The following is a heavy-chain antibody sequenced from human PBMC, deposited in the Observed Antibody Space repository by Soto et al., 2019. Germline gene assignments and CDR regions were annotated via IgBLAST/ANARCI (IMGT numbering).Heavy chain of an antibody. Sequence: SVKVSCKASGGTFSSYAISWVRQAPGQGLEWMGGIIPIFGTANYAQKFQGRVTITADKSTSTAYMELSSLRSEDTAVYYCAKEYSSSRPYYYGMDVWGQGTTVTVSS. V-gene: IGHV1-69*06. CDR1: GGTFSSYA. J-gene: IGHJ6*02. CDR3: AKEYSSSRPYYYGMDV. D-gene: IGHD6-6*01. CDR2: IIPIFGTA.